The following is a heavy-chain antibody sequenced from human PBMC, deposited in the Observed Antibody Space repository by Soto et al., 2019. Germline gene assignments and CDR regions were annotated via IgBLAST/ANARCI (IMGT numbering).Heavy chain of an antibody. Sequence: GGSLRLSCAASTFTFSSYWMHWVRQAPGKGLVWVSRINSDGSSTNYADSVKGRFTISRDNAKNTLYLQMNSLRAEDTAVYYCAITYSSSSVAFDYWGQGTLVTVSS. D-gene: IGHD6-6*01. J-gene: IGHJ4*02. CDR2: INSDGSST. V-gene: IGHV3-74*01. CDR1: TFTFSSYW. CDR3: AITYSSSSVAFDY.